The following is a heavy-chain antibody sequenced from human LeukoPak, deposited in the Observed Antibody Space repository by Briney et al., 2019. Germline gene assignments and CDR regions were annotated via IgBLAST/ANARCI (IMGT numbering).Heavy chain of an antibody. V-gene: IGHV4-34*01. D-gene: IGHD2-2*01. CDR1: GGSFSGYY. Sequence: KPSETLSLTCAVYGGSFSGYYWSWIRQPPGKGLEWIGEINHSGSTNYNPSLKSRVTISVDTSKNQFSLKLSSVTAADTAVYYCASLGCSSTSCLFDYWGQGTLVTVSS. CDR3: ASLGCSSTSCLFDY. J-gene: IGHJ4*02. CDR2: INHSGST.